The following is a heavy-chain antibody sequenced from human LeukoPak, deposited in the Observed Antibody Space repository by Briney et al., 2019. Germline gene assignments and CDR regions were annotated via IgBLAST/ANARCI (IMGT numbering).Heavy chain of an antibody. J-gene: IGHJ4*02. Sequence: AGGSLRLSCAASGFTFSDYNMRWIRQAPGKGLEWVSSISRSGSTKYYADSVKGRFTISRDNAKNSLFLQMNSLRAEDTAVYYCARGYSSGYLVDYWGQGTLVTVSS. CDR3: ARGYSSGYLVDY. D-gene: IGHD3-22*01. CDR1: GFTFSDYN. V-gene: IGHV3-11*01. CDR2: ISRSGSTK.